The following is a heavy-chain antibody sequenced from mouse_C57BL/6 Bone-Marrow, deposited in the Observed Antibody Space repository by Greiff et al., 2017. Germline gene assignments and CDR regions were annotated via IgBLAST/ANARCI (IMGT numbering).Heavy chain of an antibody. CDR1: GFSLTSYG. CDR2: MWSGGST. Sequence: QVQLQQSGPGLVQPSQSLSITCTVSGFSLTSYGVHWVRQSPGKGLEWLGVMWSGGSTDYNAAFISRLGISKDNSKSQVFCKMNSLQADETAIYYCARNYGSPHWYFDVWGTGTTVTVSS. V-gene: IGHV2-2*01. J-gene: IGHJ1*03. CDR3: ARNYGSPHWYFDV. D-gene: IGHD1-1*01.